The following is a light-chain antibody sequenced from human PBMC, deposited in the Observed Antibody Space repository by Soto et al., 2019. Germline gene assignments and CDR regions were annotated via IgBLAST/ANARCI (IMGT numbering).Light chain of an antibody. J-gene: IGKJ1*01. CDR3: QQYHTDWK. CDR1: ESIDNL. V-gene: IGKV1-5*01. Sequence: DIQMTQSPSTLSASVGGTVTITCLASESIDNLLAWYQQRPGKAPKLLIFAASTLVRGVPSRFSGRGSGTEFTLTISSLQADDYATFYCQQYHTDWKFGQGTKVDIK. CDR2: AAS.